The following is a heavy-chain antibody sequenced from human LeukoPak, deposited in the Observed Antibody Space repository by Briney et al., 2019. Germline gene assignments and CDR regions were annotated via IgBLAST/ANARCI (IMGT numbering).Heavy chain of an antibody. CDR2: ISGSGGST. CDR3: ARNQLVAVYYYYYGMDV. D-gene: IGHD6-13*01. Sequence: GSLRLSCAASGFTFSSYAMSWVRQAPGKGLEWVSAISGSGGSTYYADSVKGRFTISRDNAKNSLYVQMNSLRAEDTAVYYCARNQLVAVYYYYYGMDVWGQGTTVTVSS. CDR1: GFTFSSYA. V-gene: IGHV3-23*01. J-gene: IGHJ6*02.